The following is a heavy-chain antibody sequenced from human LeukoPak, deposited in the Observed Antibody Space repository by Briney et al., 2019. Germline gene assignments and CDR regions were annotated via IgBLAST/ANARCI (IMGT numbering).Heavy chain of an antibody. J-gene: IGHJ4*02. CDR1: GASISSGGYY. CDR3: ARTMYSSSWYGY. Sequence: SETLSLTCTVSGASISSGGYYWSWIRQHPGKGLEWIGYIYYSGSTYYNPSLKSRVTISVDTSKNQFSLKLSSVTAADTAVYYCARTMYSSSWYGYWGQGTLVTVSS. CDR2: IYYSGST. D-gene: IGHD6-13*01. V-gene: IGHV4-31*03.